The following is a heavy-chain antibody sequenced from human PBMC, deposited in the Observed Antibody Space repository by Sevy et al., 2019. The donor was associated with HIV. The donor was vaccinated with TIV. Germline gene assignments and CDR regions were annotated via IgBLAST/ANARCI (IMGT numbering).Heavy chain of an antibody. D-gene: IGHD6-19*01. CDR2: IRSQDNNYAT. CDR1: GFSFSGSA. V-gene: IGHV3-73*01. CDR3: SRYKEPWRVLDSKDGMDV. J-gene: IGHJ6*02. Sequence: GGSLRLSCAASGFSFSGSAMHWVRQASGKGLEWIGRIRSQDNNYATSYAVSVRDRFTISRDDAKNTAYLQMDSLKTEDTAVYYCSRYKEPWRVLDSKDGMDVWGQGTTVTVSS.